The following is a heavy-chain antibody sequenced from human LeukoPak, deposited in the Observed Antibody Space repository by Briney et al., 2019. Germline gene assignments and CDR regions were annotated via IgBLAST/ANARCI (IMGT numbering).Heavy chain of an antibody. J-gene: IGHJ5*02. CDR2: IIPIFGTA. CDR1: GGTFSGYA. Sequence: SVKVSCKASGGTFSGYAISWVRQAPGQGLEWMGGIIPIFGTANYAQKLQGRVTMTTDTSTSTAYIELRSLRSDDTAVYYCARVGEDYYDSSGRNWFDPWGQGTLVTVSS. D-gene: IGHD3-22*01. V-gene: IGHV1-69*05. CDR3: ARVGEDYYDSSGRNWFDP.